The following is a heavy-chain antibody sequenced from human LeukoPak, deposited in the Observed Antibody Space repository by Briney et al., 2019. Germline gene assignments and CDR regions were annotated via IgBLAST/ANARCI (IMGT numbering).Heavy chain of an antibody. J-gene: IGHJ5*02. D-gene: IGHD3-10*01. Sequence: PGGSLRLPCAASGFTFDDYAMHWVRHAPGKGLEWVSLISGDGGSTYYADSVKGRFTISRDNSKNSLYLQMNSLRTEDTALYYCAKDQNIWFGELLNWFDPWGQGTLVTVSS. V-gene: IGHV3-43*02. CDR3: AKDQNIWFGELLNWFDP. CDR2: ISGDGGST. CDR1: GFTFDDYA.